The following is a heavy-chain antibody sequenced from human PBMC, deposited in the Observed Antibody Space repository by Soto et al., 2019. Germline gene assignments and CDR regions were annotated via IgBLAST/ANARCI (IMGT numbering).Heavy chain of an antibody. CDR3: ARPYYDYVWGSYHYYGMDV. V-gene: IGHV4-39*01. CDR2: IYYSGST. D-gene: IGHD3-16*02. CDR1: GGSISSSSYY. Sequence: PSETLSLTCTVSGGSISSSSYYWGWIRQPPGKGLEWIGSIYYSGSTYYNPSLKSRVTISVDTSKNQFSLKLSSVTAADTAVYYCARPYYDYVWGSYHYYGMDVWGQGTTVTVSS. J-gene: IGHJ6*02.